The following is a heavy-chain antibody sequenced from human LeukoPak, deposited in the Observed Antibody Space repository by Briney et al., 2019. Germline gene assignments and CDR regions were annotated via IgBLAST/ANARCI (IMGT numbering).Heavy chain of an antibody. CDR3: ASRKSKGYKDDAFDI. J-gene: IGHJ3*02. V-gene: IGHV3-7*01. CDR2: TKGDGSEK. CDR1: GFTFSSYW. Sequence: PGGSLSLSCAASGFTFSSYWMSWVRQAPGKGLEWVANTKGDGSEKYYVDSVKGRFTISRDNARNSLYLQMNSLRAEDTAVYYCASRKSKGYKDDAFDIWGPGTMVTVST. D-gene: IGHD3-10*01.